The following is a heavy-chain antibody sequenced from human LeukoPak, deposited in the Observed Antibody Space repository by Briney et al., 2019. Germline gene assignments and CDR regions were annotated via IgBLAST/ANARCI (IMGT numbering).Heavy chain of an antibody. CDR2: INHSGST. CDR3: ARVVLSTSCEICPYYYYVDV. J-gene: IGHJ6*03. CDR1: GGSFSGYY. V-gene: IGHV4-34*01. D-gene: IGHD2-2*01. Sequence: SETLSLTCAVYGGSFSGYYWSWIRQPPGKGLEWIGEINHSGSTNYNPSLKSRVTISVDTSKNQFSLKLSSVTAADTAVYYGARVVLSTSCEICPYYYYVDVWGKGTTVTVSS.